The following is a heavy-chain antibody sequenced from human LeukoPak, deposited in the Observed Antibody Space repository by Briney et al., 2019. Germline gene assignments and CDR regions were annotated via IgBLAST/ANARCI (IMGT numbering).Heavy chain of an antibody. CDR1: GYSFTNYW. V-gene: IGHV5-51*01. D-gene: IGHD5-18*01. J-gene: IGHJ4*02. CDR3: ARSGSGYSYGYAY. Sequence: GEHLKISCKVSGYSFTNYWIAWVRQMPGKGLKWMRIIYPGDSDTKYSPSFQGQVTMSADKSTTTAYLQWSSLKASDTAMYYCARSGSGYSYGYAYWGQGTLVTVSS. CDR2: IYPGDSDT.